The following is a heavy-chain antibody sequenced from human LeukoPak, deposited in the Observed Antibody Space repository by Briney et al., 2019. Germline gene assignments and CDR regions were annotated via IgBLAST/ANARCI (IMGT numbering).Heavy chain of an antibody. CDR1: GFTFGDYA. CDR3: TREDSGSYMGYYYYYYYMDV. D-gene: IGHD1-26*01. V-gene: IGHV3-49*04. Sequence: GGSLRLSCTASGFTFGDYAMSWVRQAPGKGLEWVGFIRSKAYGGTTEYAASVKGRFTISRDDPKSIAYLQMNSLKTEDTAVYYCTREDSGSYMGYYYYYYYMDVWGKGTTVTVSS. CDR2: IRSKAYGGTT. J-gene: IGHJ6*03.